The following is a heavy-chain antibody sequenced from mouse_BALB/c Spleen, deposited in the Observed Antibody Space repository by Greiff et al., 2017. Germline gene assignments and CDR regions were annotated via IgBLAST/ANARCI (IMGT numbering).Heavy chain of an antibody. CDR2: ISYDGSN. Sequence: EVQLQESGPGLVKPSQSLSLTCSVTGYSITSGDYWNWIRQFPGNKLEWMGYISYDGSNNYNPSLKNRISITRDTSKNQFFLKLNSVTTEDTATYYCAKEKIPYFASWGPGTTLTVSS. CDR1: GYSITSGDY. V-gene: IGHV3-6*02. CDR3: AKEKIPYFAS. J-gene: IGHJ2*01. D-gene: IGHD5-1-1*01.